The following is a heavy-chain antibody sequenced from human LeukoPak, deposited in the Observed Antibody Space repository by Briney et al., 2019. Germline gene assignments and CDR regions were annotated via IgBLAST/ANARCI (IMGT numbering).Heavy chain of an antibody. CDR2: ISSYSTYI. Sequence: PGGSLRLSCAASGFSFSDYSMNWVRQAPGKGLEWVSFISSYSTYIYYADSLKGRFTISRDNAKNSLYLQMNSLRAEDTAVYYCARVSFAGYDSSGYSSYDYWGQGTLVTVSS. D-gene: IGHD3-22*01. CDR3: ARVSFAGYDSSGYSSYDY. CDR1: GFSFSDYS. J-gene: IGHJ4*02. V-gene: IGHV3-21*01.